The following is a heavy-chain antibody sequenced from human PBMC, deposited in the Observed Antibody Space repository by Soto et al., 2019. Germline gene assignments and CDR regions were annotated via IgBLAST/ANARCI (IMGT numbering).Heavy chain of an antibody. Sequence: EVQVVESGGGLVQPGGSLRLSCAASGFSVTNNYMNWVRQAPGKGLEWVSIIDIGGNTYYADSVKDMFTISRDNSRNTLYLHMDSLRAEDKAVYYCARGRGSTGYLGRERYLDYWGQGTLVTVSP. CDR3: ARGRGSTGYLGRERYLDY. D-gene: IGHD2-2*01. J-gene: IGHJ4*02. CDR1: GFSVTNNY. CDR2: IDIGGNT. V-gene: IGHV3-66*01.